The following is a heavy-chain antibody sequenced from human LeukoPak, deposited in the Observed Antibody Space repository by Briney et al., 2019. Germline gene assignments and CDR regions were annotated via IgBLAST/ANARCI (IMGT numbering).Heavy chain of an antibody. CDR2: ISGTSSYT. Sequence: GGSLRLSCAASGFTFSDYYMSWIRQAPGKGPEWVSYISGTSSYTNYANSVKGRFTVSRDNAKNSLFLQMNSLRAEDAAVYYCARGGSTWSYVDYWGQGTLVTVSS. J-gene: IGHJ4*02. CDR3: ARGGSTWSYVDY. D-gene: IGHD6-13*01. V-gene: IGHV3-11*05. CDR1: GFTFSDYY.